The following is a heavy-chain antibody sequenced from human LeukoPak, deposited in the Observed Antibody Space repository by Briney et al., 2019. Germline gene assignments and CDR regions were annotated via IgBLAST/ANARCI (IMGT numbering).Heavy chain of an antibody. CDR3: ARETYYGSGSQDY. D-gene: IGHD3-10*01. Sequence: GGSLRLSCAASGFTFSSYAMSWVRQAPGKGLEWVSSISSSSSYIYYADSVKGRFTISRDNAKNSLYLQMNSLRAEDTAVYYCARETYYGSGSQDYWGQGTLVTVSS. CDR2: ISSSSSYI. V-gene: IGHV3-21*01. CDR1: GFTFSSYA. J-gene: IGHJ4*02.